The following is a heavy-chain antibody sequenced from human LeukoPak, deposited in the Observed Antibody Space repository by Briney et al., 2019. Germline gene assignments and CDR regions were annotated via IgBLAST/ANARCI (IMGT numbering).Heavy chain of an antibody. V-gene: IGHV3-30*02. CDR1: GFTLTFSSYG. J-gene: IGHJ4*02. Sequence: GGSLRLSCAASGFTLTFSSYGMHWVRQAPGKGLEWVAFIRYDGSNKYYADSVKGRFTISRDNSKNTLYLQMNSLRAEDTAVYYCATHLGVTIFFFDYWGQGTLVTVSS. D-gene: IGHD3-9*01. CDR3: ATHLGVTIFFFDY. CDR2: IRYDGSNK.